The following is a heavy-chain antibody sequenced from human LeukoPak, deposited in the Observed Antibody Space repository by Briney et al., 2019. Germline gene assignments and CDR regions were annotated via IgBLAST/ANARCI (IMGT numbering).Heavy chain of an antibody. CDR2: ISAYNGNT. D-gene: IGHD3-22*01. V-gene: IGHV1-18*01. J-gene: IGHJ4*02. Sequence: ASVKVSCKASGYSFTSYGISWVRQAPGQGLEWMGWISAYNGNTNYAQKLHGRVTMTTDTSTSTAYMELRSLRSDDTAVYYCARDCDRSGYYCYWGQGTLVTVSS. CDR1: GYSFTSYG. CDR3: ARDCDRSGYYCY.